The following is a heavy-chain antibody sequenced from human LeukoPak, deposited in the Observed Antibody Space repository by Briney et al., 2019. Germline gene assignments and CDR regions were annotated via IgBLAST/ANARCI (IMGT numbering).Heavy chain of an antibody. CDR2: IKQDGSEK. J-gene: IGHJ5*02. CDR1: GFTFSSYV. D-gene: IGHD1-26*01. CDR3: ARDLYSWFDP. Sequence: GGSLRLSCAASGFTFSSYVMSWVRQAPGKGLEWVANIKQDGSEKYYVDSVKGRFTISRDNAKNSLYLQMNSLRAEDTAVYYCARDLYSWFDPWGQGTLVTISS. V-gene: IGHV3-7*01.